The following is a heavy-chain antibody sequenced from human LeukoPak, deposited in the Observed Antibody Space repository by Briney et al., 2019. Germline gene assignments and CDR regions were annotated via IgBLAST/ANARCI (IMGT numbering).Heavy chain of an antibody. Sequence: GASVKVSCKASGYTFTGYYMHWVRQAPGQGLEWMGWINPNSGGTNYAQKFQGRVTMTRDTSISTAYMELSRLRSDDTAVYYCARDGLILHIAAPPDYWGQGTLVTVSS. CDR3: ARDGLILHIAAPPDY. D-gene: IGHD6-6*01. CDR1: GYTFTGYY. V-gene: IGHV1-2*02. J-gene: IGHJ4*02. CDR2: INPNSGGT.